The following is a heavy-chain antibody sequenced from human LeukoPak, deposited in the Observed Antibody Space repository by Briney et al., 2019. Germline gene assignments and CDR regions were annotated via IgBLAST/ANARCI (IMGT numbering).Heavy chain of an antibody. CDR3: ARDRDVYHTGVDY. Sequence: GGSLRLSCAASGFTFSRYWMTWLRQATGKGLEWVANIKEDGSEKYYVDSVKGRFTISRDNSKNSLYLQMSRLRAEDSAIYYCARDRDVYHTGVDYWGQGTLVTVSS. CDR1: GFTFSRYW. V-gene: IGHV3-7*01. D-gene: IGHD5-24*01. J-gene: IGHJ4*02. CDR2: IKEDGSEK.